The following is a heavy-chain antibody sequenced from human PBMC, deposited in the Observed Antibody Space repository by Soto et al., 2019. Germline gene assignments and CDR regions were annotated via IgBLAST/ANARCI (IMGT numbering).Heavy chain of an antibody. Sequence: QVQLQESGPGLVKPSETMSLTCTVTGVSISNSYCSWVRQPQGKKLEWIGHIWNSGTTAYNPSLRGGATMSVDTSKDQGSPRLSSGTATDSAVEFCTRGGGSYTTGWYNDYWGQGTLVTVSS. CDR1: GVSISNSY. CDR2: IWNSGTT. CDR3: TRGGGSYTTGWYNDY. J-gene: IGHJ4*02. V-gene: IGHV4-4*08. D-gene: IGHD6-19*01.